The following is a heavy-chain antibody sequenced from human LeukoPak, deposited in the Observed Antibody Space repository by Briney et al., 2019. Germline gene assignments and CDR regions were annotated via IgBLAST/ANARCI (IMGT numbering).Heavy chain of an antibody. J-gene: IGHJ4*02. Sequence: SETLSLTCTVSGASVGSSSYYWSWIRQPPGGGLAWIGYIYYISNTNYNPSPKSRVTMSIDPSRNQFSLKVNSVTAADTAVYYCARTQSQSGSYRYYFGYWGQGTLVTVSS. D-gene: IGHD1-26*01. CDR1: GASVGSSSYY. CDR3: ARTQSQSGSYRYYFGY. CDR2: IYYISNT. V-gene: IGHV4-61*01.